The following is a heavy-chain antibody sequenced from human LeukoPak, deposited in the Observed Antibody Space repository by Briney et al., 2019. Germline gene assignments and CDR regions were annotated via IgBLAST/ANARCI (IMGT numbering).Heavy chain of an antibody. Sequence: GGSLRLSCAASGLTFTNYAMSWVRQAPGKGLEWVSAISGSGVSTYYADSVKGRFTISRDNSKNTLYPQMNSLRAEDTAVYYCAKDPDSNWFDPWGQGTTVTVSS. CDR1: GLTFTNYA. J-gene: IGHJ5*01. CDR3: AKDPDSNWFDP. D-gene: IGHD1-14*01. V-gene: IGHV3-23*01. CDR2: ISGSGVST.